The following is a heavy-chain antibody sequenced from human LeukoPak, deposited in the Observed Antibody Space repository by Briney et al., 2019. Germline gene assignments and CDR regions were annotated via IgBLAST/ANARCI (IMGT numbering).Heavy chain of an antibody. CDR1: GYTFTSYD. CDR2: MNPNSGNT. CDR3: ARGGSGSSWYGFYYYYMDV. D-gene: IGHD6-13*01. Sequence: ASVKVSCKASGYTFTSYDINWVRQATGQGLEWMGWMNPNSGNTGYAQKFQGRVTMTRNTSISTAYTELSSLRSEDTAVYYCARGGSGSSWYGFYYYYMDVWGKGTTVTVSS. J-gene: IGHJ6*03. V-gene: IGHV1-8*01.